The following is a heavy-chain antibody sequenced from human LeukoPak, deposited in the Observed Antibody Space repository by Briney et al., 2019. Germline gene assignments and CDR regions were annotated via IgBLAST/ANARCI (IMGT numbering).Heavy chain of an antibody. CDR3: ARAGRFSPDSGSRDWHFDV. CDR1: GFCFNFYA. CDR2: ITSNGITT. Sequence: QSGGSLRLSCAASGFCFNFYAMHWVRQAPGKGLEYVSTITSNGITTFYSNSVRGSFTISRDISENMLYLQMRSLETKAMAVYDCARAGRFSPDSGSRDWHFDVWGHGTPVTVSS. V-gene: IGHV3-64*01. J-gene: IGHJ2*01. D-gene: IGHD3-10*01.